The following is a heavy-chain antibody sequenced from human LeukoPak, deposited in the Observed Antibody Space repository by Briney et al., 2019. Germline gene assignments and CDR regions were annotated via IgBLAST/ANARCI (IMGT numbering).Heavy chain of an antibody. CDR1: GGSISSYY. D-gene: IGHD5-12*01. CDR2: IYYSGST. CDR3: ARSGRGYSGYDWSYYYMDV. Sequence: PSETLSLTCTVSGGSISSYYWSWIRQPPGKGLEWIGYIYYSGSTNYNPSLKSRVTISVDTSKNQFSLKLSSVTAADTAVYYCARSGRGYSGYDWSYYYMDVWGKGPRSPSP. J-gene: IGHJ6*03. V-gene: IGHV4-59*01.